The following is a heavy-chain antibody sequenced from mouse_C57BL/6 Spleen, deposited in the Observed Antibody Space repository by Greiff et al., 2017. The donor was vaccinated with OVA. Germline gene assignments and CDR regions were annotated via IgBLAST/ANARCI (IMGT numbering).Heavy chain of an antibody. V-gene: IGHV1-58*01. D-gene: IGHD1-1*01. CDR3: ASYYGSSYSWFAY. Sequence: VQLKESGAELVRPGSSVKMSCKTSGYTFTSYGINWVKQRPGQGLEWIGYIYIGNGYTEYNEKFKGKATLTSDTSSSTAYMQLSSLTSEDSAIYFCASYYGSSYSWFAYWGQGTLVTVSA. CDR2: IYIGNGYT. J-gene: IGHJ3*01. CDR1: GYTFTSYG.